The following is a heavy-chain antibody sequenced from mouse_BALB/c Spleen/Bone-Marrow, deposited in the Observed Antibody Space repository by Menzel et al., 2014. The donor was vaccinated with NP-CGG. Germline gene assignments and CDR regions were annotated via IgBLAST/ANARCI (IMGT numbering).Heavy chain of an antibody. D-gene: IGHD2-14*01. CDR3: SLYYRYDYFDY. V-gene: IGHV1-7*01. J-gene: IGHJ2*01. Sequence: VQLVESGAELAKPGASVKMSCKASGYTFTSYWMHWVKQRPGQGLEWIGYINPSTTYSAYNQKFKDKATLTADKSSSTAYMQLSSLTSEDSAVYYCSLYYRYDYFDYWSQGTTLTVSS. CDR2: INPSTTYS. CDR1: GYTFTSYW.